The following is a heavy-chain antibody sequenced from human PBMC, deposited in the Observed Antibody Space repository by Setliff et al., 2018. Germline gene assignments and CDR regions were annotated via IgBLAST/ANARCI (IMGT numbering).Heavy chain of an antibody. CDR1: GGSFSNYY. D-gene: IGHD1-26*01. J-gene: IGHJ4*02. V-gene: IGHV4-34*01. Sequence: SETLSLTCTVYGGSFSNYYWGWIRQSPGKGLEWIGEINDSGTTNYSPSLKSRVTISLDASTNQFSLKLRSVSAADTAVYYCARDNTIVGATDYWGQGTLVTVS. CDR3: ARDNTIVGATDY. CDR2: INDSGTT.